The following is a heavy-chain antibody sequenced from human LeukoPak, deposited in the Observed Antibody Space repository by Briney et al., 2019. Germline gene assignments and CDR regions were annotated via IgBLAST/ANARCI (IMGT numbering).Heavy chain of an antibody. J-gene: IGHJ4*02. Sequence: PGGSLRLSCAASGFSLIDYYMDWVRQAPGKGLEWVARSRNKANSYSTEYAASGKGRFIISRDDSQISLYLQMNSLKSEDTSMYYCVRNLDGDPWRGQGTLVTVSS. CDR2: SRNKANSYST. V-gene: IGHV3-72*01. CDR1: GFSLIDYY. CDR3: VRNLDGDPW. D-gene: IGHD4-17*01.